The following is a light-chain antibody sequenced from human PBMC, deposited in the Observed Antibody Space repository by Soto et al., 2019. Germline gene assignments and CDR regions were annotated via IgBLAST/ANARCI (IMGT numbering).Light chain of an antibody. Sequence: EIVLTQSPGTLSLSPGERATLCCRASQSVNGRLAWYQHKPGQAPRLLISGASSRATGIPDRFSGSGSATDFTLTISRLEPEDFALYYCQHYGRSQITFGQGTRLEI. CDR2: GAS. V-gene: IGKV3-20*01. CDR1: QSVNGR. CDR3: QHYGRSQIT. J-gene: IGKJ5*01.